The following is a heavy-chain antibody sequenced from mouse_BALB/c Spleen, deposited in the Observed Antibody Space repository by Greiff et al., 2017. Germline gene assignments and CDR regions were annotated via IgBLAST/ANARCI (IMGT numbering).Heavy chain of an antibody. CDR3: GREEDEDYAMDY. V-gene: IGHV5-17*02. CDR1: GFTFSSFG. CDR2: ISSGGSTI. Sequence: EVKVEESGGGLVQPGGSRKLSCAASGFTFSSFGMHWVRQAPEKGLEWVAYISSGGSTIYYADTVKGRFTISRDNPKNTLFLQMTSLRSEDTAMYYCGREEDEDYAMDYWGQGTSVTVSS. J-gene: IGHJ4*01.